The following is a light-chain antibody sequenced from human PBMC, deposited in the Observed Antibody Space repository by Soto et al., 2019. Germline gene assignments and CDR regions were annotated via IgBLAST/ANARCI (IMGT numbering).Light chain of an antibody. Sequence: EIVMTQSPVTLSVSPGERATLSCRASQSVSSTLAWYQQKPGQAPRLLMYGASSRATGIPDRFSGSGSGTEFNLTISSLQSEDFAVYYCQHYNYWPYTFGQGTKVDIK. CDR2: GAS. J-gene: IGKJ2*01. CDR3: QHYNYWPYT. V-gene: IGKV3D-15*01. CDR1: QSVSST.